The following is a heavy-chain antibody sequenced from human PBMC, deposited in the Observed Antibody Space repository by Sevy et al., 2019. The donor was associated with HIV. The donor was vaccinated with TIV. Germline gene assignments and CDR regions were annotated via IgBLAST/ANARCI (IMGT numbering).Heavy chain of an antibody. J-gene: IGHJ6*02. CDR3: AKRRVQSGLSGGGANYGMDV. CDR2: LIGGGSRT. D-gene: IGHD2-8*02. CDR1: GFPFSNFA. V-gene: IGHV3-23*01. Sequence: GGSLRLSCAASGFPFSNFAMSWVRQAPGKGLEWVSTLIGGGSRTYYADSVTGRFIISRDNSRNTPYLQINSLRAEDTAIYYCAKRRVQSGLSGGGANYGMDVCGRGTTVTVSS.